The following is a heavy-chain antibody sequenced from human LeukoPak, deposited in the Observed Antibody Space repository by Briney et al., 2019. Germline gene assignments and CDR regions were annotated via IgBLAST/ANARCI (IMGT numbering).Heavy chain of an antibody. Sequence: KPSETLSLTCAVYGGSLSGYYWLWIRQPPGKGRECVGEINHSGSTNYNPSLKSRVTISVDTSKNQFSLKLSSVTAADTAVYYCARGLAARRRGFDYWGQGTLVTVSS. V-gene: IGHV4-34*01. CDR1: GGSLSGYY. CDR2: INHSGST. D-gene: IGHD6-6*01. CDR3: ARGLAARRRGFDY. J-gene: IGHJ4*02.